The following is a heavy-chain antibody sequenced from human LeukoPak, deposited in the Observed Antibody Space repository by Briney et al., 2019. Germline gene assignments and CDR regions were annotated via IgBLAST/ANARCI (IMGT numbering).Heavy chain of an antibody. Sequence: SETLSLTFTVSGGSISTYYWSWIRRPPGKGLEWIAYIHASGPTNDNPSLKSRITISVDTSKNQFSLKLSSVTAADTAVYYCARHDAGIAARPFDNWGQGTLVTVSS. CDR3: ARHDAGIAARPFDN. CDR2: IHASGPT. D-gene: IGHD6-6*01. CDR1: GGSISTYY. J-gene: IGHJ4*02. V-gene: IGHV4-4*09.